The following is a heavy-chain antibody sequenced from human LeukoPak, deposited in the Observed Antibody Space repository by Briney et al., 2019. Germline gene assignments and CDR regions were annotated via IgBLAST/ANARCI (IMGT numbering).Heavy chain of an antibody. CDR2: IYYSGST. J-gene: IGHJ3*02. CDR1: GGSVSSGSYY. Sequence: SETLSLTCTVSGGSVSSGSYYWSWIRQPPGKGLEWIGYIYYSGSTNYNPSLKSRVTISVDTSKNQFSLKLSSVTAADTAVYYCARANYDILTGPQAFDIWGQGTMVTVSS. V-gene: IGHV4-61*01. D-gene: IGHD3-9*01. CDR3: ARANYDILTGPQAFDI.